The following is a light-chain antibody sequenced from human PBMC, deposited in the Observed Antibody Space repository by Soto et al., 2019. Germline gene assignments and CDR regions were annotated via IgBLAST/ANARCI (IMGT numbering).Light chain of an antibody. J-gene: IGKJ1*01. V-gene: IGKV1-5*03. CDR3: QHYNSYSEA. CDR2: KAS. Sequence: DIQMTQSPSTLSGSVGDRVTITCRASQTISSWLAWYQQKPGKAPKLLIYKASTLKSWVPSRFSGSGSGTEFTLTISSLQTDDCATYYCQHYNSYSEAVGQGTKVELK. CDR1: QTISSW.